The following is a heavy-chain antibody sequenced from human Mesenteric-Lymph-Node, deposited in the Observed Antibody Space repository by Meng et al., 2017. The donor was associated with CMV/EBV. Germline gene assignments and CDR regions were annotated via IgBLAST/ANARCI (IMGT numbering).Heavy chain of an antibody. J-gene: IGHJ4*02. CDR2: ISGSGGRT. V-gene: IGHV3-23*01. Sequence: GGSLRLSCAASGFMYSSYAMSWVRQAPGKGLEWVSTISGSGGRTDYADSVKGRFTISRDNSKNTLYLQMNSLRAEDTAVYFCAKAIEYYDVLAGYSLTYYFDYWGLGTLVTVSS. CDR3: AKAIEYYDVLAGYSLTYYFDY. D-gene: IGHD3-9*01. CDR1: GFMYSSYA.